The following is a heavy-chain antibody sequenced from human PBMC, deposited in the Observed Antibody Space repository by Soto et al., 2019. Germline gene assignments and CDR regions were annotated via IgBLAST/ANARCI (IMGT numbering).Heavy chain of an antibody. CDR2: INPKTGGT. CDR1: GYTFIDYY. D-gene: IGHD2-8*01. J-gene: IGHJ4*02. Sequence: ASVKVSCKASGYTFIDYYIHWVRQAPGQGLEWMGWINPKTGGTNYAQKFQGRVTMTRDTSISTAYMELSGLRSDDTALFFCARDTKNTCSCIESWGQGTLVTVSS. CDR3: ARDTKNTCSCIES. V-gene: IGHV1-2*02.